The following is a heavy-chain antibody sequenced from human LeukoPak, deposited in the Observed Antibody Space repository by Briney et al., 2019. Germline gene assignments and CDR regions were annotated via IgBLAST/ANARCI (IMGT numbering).Heavy chain of an antibody. Sequence: SETLSLTCAVYGGSFSGYYWSWIRQPPGKGLEWIGEINHSGSTNYNPSPKSRVTISVDTSKNQFSLKLSSVTAADTAVYYCARGKRDIVVVPAAIHYYYYMDVWGKGTTVTVSS. J-gene: IGHJ6*03. CDR3: ARGKRDIVVVPAAIHYYYYMDV. V-gene: IGHV4-34*01. D-gene: IGHD2-2*02. CDR2: INHSGST. CDR1: GGSFSGYY.